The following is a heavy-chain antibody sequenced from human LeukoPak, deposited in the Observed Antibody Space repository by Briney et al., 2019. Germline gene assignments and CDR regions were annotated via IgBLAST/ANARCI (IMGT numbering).Heavy chain of an antibody. CDR1: VFTFSSYA. D-gene: IGHD3-16*01. CDR2: LSGSGGGT. V-gene: IGHV3-23*01. Sequence: GGSLRLSRAASVFTFSSYAMSWVRQAPARGLEWVSILSGSGGGTYYADSVKGRFTISRDNSKNTLYLEMNSLRAEDTAVYYCANGPPGGGFHYWGQGTLVTVSS. J-gene: IGHJ4*02. CDR3: ANGPPGGGFHY.